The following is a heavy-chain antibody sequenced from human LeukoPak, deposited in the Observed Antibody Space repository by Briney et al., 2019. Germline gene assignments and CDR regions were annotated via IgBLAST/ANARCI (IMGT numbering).Heavy chain of an antibody. Sequence: SETLSLTCTVSGGSISRYYWSWLRQPPGKGLEWIGHIYWSESPNYNPSLKSRVTLSVDTSKVQFALKLSPVTAADSAVYYCAREGTSGTHLNWFDLWGQGTLVSVSS. V-gene: IGHV4-59*01. CDR2: IYWSESP. D-gene: IGHD1-1*01. CDR1: GGSISRYY. CDR3: AREGTSGTHLNWFDL. J-gene: IGHJ5*02.